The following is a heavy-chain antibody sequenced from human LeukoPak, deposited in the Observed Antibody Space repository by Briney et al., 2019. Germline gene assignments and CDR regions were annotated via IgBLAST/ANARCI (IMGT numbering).Heavy chain of an antibody. Sequence: SVKVSCKASGGTFSSYAISWVRQAPGQGLEWMGGIIPIFGTANYAQKFQGRVTITTDESTSTAYMELSSLRSEDTAVYYCARGPFGYYDSSGYFYEYFQHWGQGTLVTVSS. J-gene: IGHJ1*01. CDR3: ARGPFGYYDSSGYFYEYFQH. D-gene: IGHD3-22*01. V-gene: IGHV1-69*05. CDR2: IIPIFGTA. CDR1: GGTFSSYA.